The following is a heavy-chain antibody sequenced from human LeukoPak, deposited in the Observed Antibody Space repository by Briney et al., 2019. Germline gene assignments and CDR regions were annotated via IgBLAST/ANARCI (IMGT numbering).Heavy chain of an antibody. D-gene: IGHD2-15*01. CDR3: ARAPRVVVAAIYGMDV. Sequence: PSETLSFTCTVSGGSISSGDYYWSWIRQPPGKGLEWIGYIYYSGSTYYNPSLKSRVTISVDTSKNQFSLKLSSVTAADTAVYYCARAPRVVVAAIYGMDVWGQGTTVTVSS. V-gene: IGHV4-30-4*01. J-gene: IGHJ6*02. CDR2: IYYSGST. CDR1: GGSISSGDYY.